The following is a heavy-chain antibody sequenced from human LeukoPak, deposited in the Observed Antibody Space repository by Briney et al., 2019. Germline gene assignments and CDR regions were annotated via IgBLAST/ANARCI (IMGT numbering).Heavy chain of an antibody. CDR2: IYYSGST. CDR1: GGSISSYC. V-gene: IGHV4-59*01. Sequence: SETLSLTCTVSGGSISSYCWSWIRQPPGKGLEWIGCIYYSGSTNYNPSLKSRVTISVDTSKNQFSLKLSSVTAADTAVFYCARAVADFWSGQYHFDYWGQGTLVTVSS. D-gene: IGHD3-3*01. CDR3: ARAVADFWSGQYHFDY. J-gene: IGHJ4*02.